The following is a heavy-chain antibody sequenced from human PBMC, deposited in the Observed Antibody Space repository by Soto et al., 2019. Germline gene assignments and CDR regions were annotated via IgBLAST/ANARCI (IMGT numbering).Heavy chain of an antibody. CDR3: ARAGEWNYVQDF. J-gene: IGHJ4*02. V-gene: IGHV3-74*03. CDR1: GFTFTHYR. CDR2: INSDGARI. D-gene: IGHD3-16*01. Sequence: GGSLRLSCAASGFTFTHYRIHWVRQPPGKGLEWVGRINSDGARIEYGDSVKGRFTISRDNAHNMVFLQMNSLTDEDSGIYFCARAGEWNYVQDFWGQGTLVTVSS.